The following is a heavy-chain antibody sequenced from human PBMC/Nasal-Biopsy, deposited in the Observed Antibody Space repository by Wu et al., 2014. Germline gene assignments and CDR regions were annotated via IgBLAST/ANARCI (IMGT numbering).Heavy chain of an antibody. D-gene: IGHD5-18*01. CDR1: GDSINNNNW. CDR3: ARSWGYSRQDGFEY. Sequence: TLSLTCTVSGDSINNNNWWWTWVRRPPGKGLEWIGEIYHSGSSNYSPSLRSRVTMSVDKSKNHFSLRLNSVTAADTALYHCARSWGYSRQDGFEYWGQGIRVTVSS. V-gene: IGHV4-4*02. J-gene: IGHJ4*02. CDR2: IYHSGSS.